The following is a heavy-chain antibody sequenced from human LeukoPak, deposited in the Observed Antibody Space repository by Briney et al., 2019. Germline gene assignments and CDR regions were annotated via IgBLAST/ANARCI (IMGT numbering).Heavy chain of an antibody. D-gene: IGHD2-21*02. V-gene: IGHV4-39*07. CDR2: IYYSGST. CDR3: ARVPRCGGDCYPNRFDY. J-gene: IGHJ4*02. CDR1: GGSISSSSYY. Sequence: PSETLSLTCTVSGGSISSSSYYWGWIRQPPGKGLEWIESIYYSGSTYYNPSLKSRVTISVDTSKNQFSLKLSSVTAADTAVYYCARVPRCGGDCYPNRFDYWGQGTLVTVSS.